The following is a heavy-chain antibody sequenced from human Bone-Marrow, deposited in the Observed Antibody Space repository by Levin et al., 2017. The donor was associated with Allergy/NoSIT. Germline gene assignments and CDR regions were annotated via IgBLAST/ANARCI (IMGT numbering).Heavy chain of an antibody. CDR2: VYYSGST. CDR3: AGRPRGGTATTYFDS. J-gene: IGHJ4*02. Sequence: SETLSLTCSVSAGSIGTYFWHWIRQSPGRGLEWMGYVYYSGSTNYNPSLKSRVTISVDTSKNQFSLNLRTVTAADPAVYCCAGRPRGGTATTYFDSWGQGALVTVSS. V-gene: IGHV4-59*01. D-gene: IGHD1-1*01. CDR1: AGSIGTYF.